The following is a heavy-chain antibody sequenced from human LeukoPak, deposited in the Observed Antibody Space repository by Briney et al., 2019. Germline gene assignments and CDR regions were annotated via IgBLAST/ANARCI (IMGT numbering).Heavy chain of an antibody. Sequence: PSETLSLTCTVSGGSISSYYWSWIRQPPGKGLEWIGYIYHSGSTYYNPSLKSRVTISVDRSKNQFSLKLSSVTAADTAVYYCARSRGYYDILTGYFYWGQGTLVTVSS. J-gene: IGHJ4*02. V-gene: IGHV4-59*12. CDR2: IYHSGST. CDR3: ARSRGYYDILTGYFY. CDR1: GGSISSYY. D-gene: IGHD3-9*01.